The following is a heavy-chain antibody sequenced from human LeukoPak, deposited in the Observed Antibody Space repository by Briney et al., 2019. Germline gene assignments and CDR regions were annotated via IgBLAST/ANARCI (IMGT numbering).Heavy chain of an antibody. CDR1: GFTFGNSW. Sequence: GGSLRLSCAASGFTFGNSWMHWVRQAPGKGLVWVSLINADGSTTSYADSVKGRFTISRDNARNTLSLEMNSLTIEDTAVYYCIVVVEPPDSDGFDVWGQGTMITVSS. V-gene: IGHV3-74*01. D-gene: IGHD1-14*01. CDR3: IVVVEPPDSDGFDV. CDR2: INADGSTT. J-gene: IGHJ3*01.